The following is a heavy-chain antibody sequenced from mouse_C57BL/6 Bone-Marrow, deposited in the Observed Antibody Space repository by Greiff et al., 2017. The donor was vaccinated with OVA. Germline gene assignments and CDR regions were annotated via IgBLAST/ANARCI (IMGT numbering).Heavy chain of an antibody. CDR3: ARGGLDSDGWDYFDY. CDR2: IRYSGST. V-gene: IGHV3-1*01. Sequence: EVKLLESGPGLVKPSQSLTLTCTVTGYSITSGYVWHWNRHLPRNNLWWLGYIRYSGSTNYNPSLKSRISITHDTSKNHFFLKLNSVTTVDTSTYYCARGGLDSDGWDYFDYWGQGTTLTVSS. J-gene: IGHJ2*01. D-gene: IGHD2-4*01. CDR1: GYSITSGYV.